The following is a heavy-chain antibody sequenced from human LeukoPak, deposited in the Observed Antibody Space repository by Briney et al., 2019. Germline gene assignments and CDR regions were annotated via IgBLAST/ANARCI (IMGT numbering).Heavy chain of an antibody. V-gene: IGHV5-51*01. D-gene: IGHD5-18*01. Sequence: GESLKISCKGSGYSFTSYWIGWVRQMPGKGLEWMGIIHPGDSDTRYSPSFQGQVTISADKSISTAYLQWSSLKASDTAMYYCARRLGYSYGNDAFDIWGQGTMVTVSS. CDR2: IHPGDSDT. CDR3: ARRLGYSYGNDAFDI. J-gene: IGHJ3*02. CDR1: GYSFTSYW.